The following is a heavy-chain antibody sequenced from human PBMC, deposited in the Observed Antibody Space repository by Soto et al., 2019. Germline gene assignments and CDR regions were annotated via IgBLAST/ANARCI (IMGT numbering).Heavy chain of an antibody. CDR3: ARASLAVGEFYTDDAFDS. CDR1: GFIFSSYS. V-gene: IGHV3-21*01. Sequence: GGSLRLSCAASGFIFSSYSMNWVRQAPGKGLEWVSSISSSSSYIYYADSVKGRFTISRDNAKNSLYLQMNSLRAEDTAVYYCARASLAVGEFYTDDAFDSWGQGTMVTVSS. CDR2: ISSSSSYI. D-gene: IGHD3-10*01. J-gene: IGHJ3*02.